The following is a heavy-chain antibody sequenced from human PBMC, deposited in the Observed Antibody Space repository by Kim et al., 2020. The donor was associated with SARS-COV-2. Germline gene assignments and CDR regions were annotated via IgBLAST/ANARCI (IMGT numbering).Heavy chain of an antibody. J-gene: IGHJ5*02. V-gene: IGHV3-23*01. CDR3: AKAAAIYNWFDP. CDR1: GFTFSSYA. Sequence: GSLRLSCAASGFTFSSYALSWVRQAPGKGLEWVSAISGSGGSTYYADSVKGRFTISRDNSQNTLYLQMNSLRAEDTAIYYCAKAAAIYNWFDPWGQGTLVTVSS. D-gene: IGHD6-13*01. CDR2: ISGSGGST.